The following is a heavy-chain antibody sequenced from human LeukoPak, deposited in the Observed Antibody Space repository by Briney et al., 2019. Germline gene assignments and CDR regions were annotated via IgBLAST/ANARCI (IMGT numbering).Heavy chain of an antibody. CDR3: ARGPGTRGWFTIDF. D-gene: IGHD3-10*01. V-gene: IGHV6-1*01. J-gene: IGHJ4*02. CDR2: TYYRSKWYD. CDR1: GDSVSSKNGA. Sequence: SQTLSLTCAISGDSVSSKNGAWNWIRQSPSRGLEWLGRTYYRSKWYDEYADSVKVRVTISPDTSQNPFSLHVYSVPTEGTFVYCRARGPGTRGWFTIDFSGEGTLVTVSA.